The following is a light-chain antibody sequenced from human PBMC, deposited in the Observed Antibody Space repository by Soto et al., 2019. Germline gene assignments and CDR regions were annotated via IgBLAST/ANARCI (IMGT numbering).Light chain of an antibody. J-gene: IGKJ5*01. CDR1: QSISNF. CDR2: RAS. CDR3: QQYTNYPLT. V-gene: IGKV1-5*03. Sequence: DIQMTQSPSTLSASVGDRVTITCRASQSISNFLAWYQKKPGSAPTLLIYRASTLESGVPSRFSGSGSGTEFTLTITSLQPHDIATYYCQQYTNYPLTFGQGTRLEIK.